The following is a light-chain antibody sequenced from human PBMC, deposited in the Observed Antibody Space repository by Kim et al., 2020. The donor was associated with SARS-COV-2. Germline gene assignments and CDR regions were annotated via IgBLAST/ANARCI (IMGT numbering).Light chain of an antibody. J-gene: IGLJ3*02. Sequence: QSVTIPCSGIYSNIGLHFVNWFQQLPGPSPKVFIYNDNPPPSGVPDRFSGSRSGTSASLAISGLQSEDEGDYYCATWDVSLDAWVFGGGTQLTVL. CDR1: YSNIGLHF. CDR3: ATWDVSLDAWV. CDR2: NDN. V-gene: IGLV1-44*01.